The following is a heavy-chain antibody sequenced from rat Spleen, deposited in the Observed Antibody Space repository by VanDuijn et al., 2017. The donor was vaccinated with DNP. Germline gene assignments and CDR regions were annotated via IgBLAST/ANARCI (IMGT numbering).Heavy chain of an antibody. CDR2: IFTVGGNT. Sequence: EVQLVESGGGLVQPEGSLKLYCAASGFTFNNFYMAWVRQPPTKGLEWVATIFTVGGNTYYRDSVKGRFTIPRDNAKSTLYLQMDSLRSEETATYYCARAGVQWYYFDYWGQGVMVTVSS. J-gene: IGHJ2*01. CDR1: GFTFNNFY. V-gene: IGHV5S11*01. CDR3: ARAGVQWYYFDY. D-gene: IGHD1-1*01.